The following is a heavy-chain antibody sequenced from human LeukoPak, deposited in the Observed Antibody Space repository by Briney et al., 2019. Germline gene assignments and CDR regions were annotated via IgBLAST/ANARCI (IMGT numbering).Heavy chain of an antibody. CDR2: IYCSGST. V-gene: IGHV4-59*11. CDR3: ARTLRFLRPEFDY. D-gene: IGHD3-3*01. J-gene: IGHJ4*02. Sequence: SETLSLTCTVSGGSISSHYWSWIRQPPGKGLEWIGYIYCSGSTNYNPSLKSRVIISVDTSKNQFSLKLSSVTAADTAVYYCARTLRFLRPEFDYWGQGTLVTVSS. CDR1: GGSISSHY.